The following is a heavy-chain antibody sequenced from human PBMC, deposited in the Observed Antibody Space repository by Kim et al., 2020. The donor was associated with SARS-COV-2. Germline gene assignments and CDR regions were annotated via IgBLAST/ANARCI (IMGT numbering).Heavy chain of an antibody. CDR3: ARGGRGATFSYYYYGMDV. CDR1: GFTFSSYG. J-gene: IGHJ6*02. Sequence: GGSLRLSCAASGFTFSSYGMHWVRQAPGKGLEWVAVISYDGSNKYYADSVKGRFTISRDNSKNTLYLQMNSLRAEDTAVYYCARGGRGATFSYYYYGMDVWGQGTTVTVSS. D-gene: IGHD3-10*01. CDR2: ISYDGSNK. V-gene: IGHV3-33*05.